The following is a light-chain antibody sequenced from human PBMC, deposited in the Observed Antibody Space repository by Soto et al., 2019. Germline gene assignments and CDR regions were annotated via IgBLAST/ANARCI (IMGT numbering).Light chain of an antibody. Sequence: QSALTQPASVSGSPGQSITISCTGTSSDVGGYNYVSWYQQHPGKAPKLIIYEVRNRPSGVSNRFSGSKSGNTASLTISGLQAEDEADYFCSSYTTGALVVFGGGTKLTVL. CDR2: EVR. J-gene: IGLJ2*01. CDR3: SSYTTGALVV. V-gene: IGLV2-14*01. CDR1: SSDVGGYNY.